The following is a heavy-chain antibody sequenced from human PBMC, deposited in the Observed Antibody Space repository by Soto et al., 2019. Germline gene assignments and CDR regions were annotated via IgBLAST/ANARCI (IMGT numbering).Heavy chain of an antibody. CDR2: ISYDGSNK. D-gene: IGHD3-3*01. CDR3: AKDLLKFAFWSGLTGYYYYGMDV. CDR1: GFPFSSYG. J-gene: IGHJ6*02. V-gene: IGHV3-30*18. Sequence: GGSLSLSCAASGFPFSSYGMHWVRQAPGKGLEWVAVISYDGSNKYYADSVKGRFTISRDNSKNTLYLQMNSLRAEDTAVYYCAKDLLKFAFWSGLTGYYYYGMDVWGQGTTVTVSS.